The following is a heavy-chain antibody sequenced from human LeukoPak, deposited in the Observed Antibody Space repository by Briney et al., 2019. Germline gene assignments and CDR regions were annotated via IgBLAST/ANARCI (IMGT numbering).Heavy chain of an antibody. CDR3: HGSGSPSDAFDI. J-gene: IGHJ3*02. D-gene: IGHD3-10*01. CDR1: GYTFTSYA. V-gene: IGHV1-3*01. Sequence: ASVKVSCKSSGYTFTSYAMHWVRQAPGQRLEWMGWINAGNGNTKYSRKFQGRVTITRDTSASTAYMEPSSLRSEDTAVYYCHGSGSPSDAFDIWGQGTMVTVSS. CDR2: INAGNGNT.